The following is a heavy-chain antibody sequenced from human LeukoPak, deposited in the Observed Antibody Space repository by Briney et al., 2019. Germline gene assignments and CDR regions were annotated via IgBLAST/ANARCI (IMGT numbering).Heavy chain of an antibody. V-gene: IGHV3-66*01. CDR2: IYSGGST. D-gene: IGHD2-15*01. J-gene: IGHJ4*02. Sequence: GGSLRLSCAASGFTVSSNYMSWVRQAPGKGLEWVSVIYSGGSTYYADSVKGRFTISRDNSKNTLYLQMNSLRDEDTAVYYCARGGGFCSGGTCFNFDYWGQGTLVTVSS. CDR1: GFTVSSNY. CDR3: ARGGGFCSGGTCFNFDY.